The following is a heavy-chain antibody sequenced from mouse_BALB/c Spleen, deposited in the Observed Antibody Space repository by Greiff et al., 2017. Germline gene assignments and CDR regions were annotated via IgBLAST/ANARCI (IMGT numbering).Heavy chain of an antibody. Sequence: QVQLQQSGPGLVQPSQSLSITCTVSGFSLTSYGVHWVRQSPGKGLEWLGVIWSGGSTDYNAAFISRLSISKDNAKSQVFFKMNSLQANDTAIYYCARNGYDGSLDYWGQGTTLTVSS. V-gene: IGHV2-2*02. CDR3: ARNGYDGSLDY. CDR2: IWSGGST. J-gene: IGHJ2*01. CDR1: GFSLTSYG. D-gene: IGHD2-14*01.